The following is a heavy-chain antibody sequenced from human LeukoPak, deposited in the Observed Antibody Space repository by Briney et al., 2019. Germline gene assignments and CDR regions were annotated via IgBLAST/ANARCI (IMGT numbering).Heavy chain of an antibody. CDR3: ARDLGGYQLPAPLDV. Sequence: PGGSLRLSCAASGFTFDDYGMSWVRQAPGKGLEWVSGINWNGGSTGYADYVKGRFTISRDNAKNSLYLQMNSLRAEDTALYSCARDLGGYQLPAPLDVWGKGTTGT. J-gene: IGHJ6*03. D-gene: IGHD2-2*01. CDR1: GFTFDDYG. CDR2: INWNGGST. V-gene: IGHV3-20*04.